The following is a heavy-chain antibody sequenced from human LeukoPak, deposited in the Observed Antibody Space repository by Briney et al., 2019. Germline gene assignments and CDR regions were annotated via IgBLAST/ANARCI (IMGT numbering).Heavy chain of an antibody. D-gene: IGHD3-10*01. J-gene: IGHJ6*03. V-gene: IGHV4-34*01. CDR2: IYHSGST. CDR3: ASRITMVRAYYYMDV. CDR1: GGSFSGYY. Sequence: SETLSLTCAVYGGSFSGYYWSWIRQPPGKGLEWIGSIYHSGSTYYNPSLKSRVTISVDTSKNQFSLKLSSVTAADTAVYYCASRITMVRAYYYMDVWGKGTTVTVSS.